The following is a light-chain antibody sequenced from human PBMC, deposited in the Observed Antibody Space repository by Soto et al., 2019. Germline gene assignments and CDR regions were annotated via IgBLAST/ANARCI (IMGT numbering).Light chain of an antibody. Sequence: QSALTQPASVSGSPGQSITISCTGTSSDVGGYKYVSWYQQHPGKAPKLMIYEVTNRPAGVSNRFSGSKSGNTASLTISGLHTEDEADYYCSSYTSSSTLVFGGGTKLTVL. CDR1: SSDVGGYKY. J-gene: IGLJ3*02. CDR2: EVT. V-gene: IGLV2-14*01. CDR3: SSYTSSSTLV.